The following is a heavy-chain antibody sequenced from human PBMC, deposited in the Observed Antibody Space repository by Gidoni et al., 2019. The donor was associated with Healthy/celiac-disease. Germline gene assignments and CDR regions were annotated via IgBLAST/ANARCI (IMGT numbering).Heavy chain of an antibody. CDR1: GGSFSGYY. V-gene: IGHV4-34*01. J-gene: IGHJ4*02. D-gene: IGHD3-16*01. CDR2: INHSGST. Sequence: QVQLQQWGAGLLKPSETLSLICAVYGGSFSGYYWSWIRQPPGKGLEWIGEINHSGSTNYNPSLKSRVTISVDTSKNQFSLKLSSVTAADTAVYYCASSPRRFGYDYWGQGTLVTVSS. CDR3: ASSPRRFGYDY.